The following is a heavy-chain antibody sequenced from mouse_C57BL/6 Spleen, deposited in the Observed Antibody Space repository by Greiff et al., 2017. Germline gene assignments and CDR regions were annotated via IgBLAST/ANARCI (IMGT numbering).Heavy chain of an antibody. D-gene: IGHD1-1*01. J-gene: IGHJ1*03. CDR2: IYPRDGST. Sequence: QVQLQQSDAELVKPGASVKISCKVSGYTFTDHTIHWMKQRPEQGLEWIGYIYPRDGSTKYNETFKGKATLTADKSSSTAYMQLNSLTSEDSAVYFCARCYYGSSSYWYFDVWGTGTTVTVSS. CDR1: GYTFTDHT. CDR3: ARCYYGSSSYWYFDV. V-gene: IGHV1-78*01.